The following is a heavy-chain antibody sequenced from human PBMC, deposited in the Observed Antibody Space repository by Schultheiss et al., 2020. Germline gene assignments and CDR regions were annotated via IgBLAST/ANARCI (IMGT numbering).Heavy chain of an antibody. CDR3: ARVATIKEYYFDY. CDR2: IYYSGST. V-gene: IGHV4-59*08. Sequence: SETLSLTCTVSGGSISNYYWSWIRQPPGKGLEWIGYIYYSGSTYYNPSLKSRVTISVDTSKNQFSLKLSSVTAADTAVYYCARVATIKEYYFDYWGQGTLVTVSS. D-gene: IGHD5-12*01. CDR1: GGSISNYY. J-gene: IGHJ4*02.